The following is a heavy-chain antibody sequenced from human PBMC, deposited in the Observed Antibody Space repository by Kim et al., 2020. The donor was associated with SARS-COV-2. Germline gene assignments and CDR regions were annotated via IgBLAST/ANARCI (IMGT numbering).Heavy chain of an antibody. Sequence: SETLSLTCTVSGGSVSSGSYYWSWIRQPPGKGLEWIGYIYYSGSTNYNPSLKSRVTISVDTSKNQFSLKLSSVTAADTAVYYCARDVRDCSSTSCYGVDYWGQGTLVTVSS. CDR1: GGSVSSGSYY. CDR3: ARDVRDCSSTSCYGVDY. V-gene: IGHV4-61*01. CDR2: IYYSGST. D-gene: IGHD2-2*01. J-gene: IGHJ4*02.